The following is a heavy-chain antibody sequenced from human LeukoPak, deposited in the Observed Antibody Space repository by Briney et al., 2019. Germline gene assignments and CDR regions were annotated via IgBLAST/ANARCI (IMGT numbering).Heavy chain of an antibody. Sequence: ASVKVSCKASGFIFTGYYMHWVRQAPGQGLEWMGWLNPNTLVTNYAQHFQGRVSMTWDTSISTGYMDLHSLTSDDTAVYYCARKDGGRDGMDVWGQGTTVTVSS. J-gene: IGHJ6*02. CDR3: ARKDGGRDGMDV. CDR1: GFIFTGYY. V-gene: IGHV1-2*02. CDR2: LNPNTLVT. D-gene: IGHD4-23*01.